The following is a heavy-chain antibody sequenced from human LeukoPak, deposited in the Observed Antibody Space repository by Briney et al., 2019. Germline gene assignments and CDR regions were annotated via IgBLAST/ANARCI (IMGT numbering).Heavy chain of an antibody. J-gene: IGHJ6*03. V-gene: IGHV4-59*01. CDR2: IFHTGST. CDR1: GASISSYY. Sequence: PSETLSLTCTVSGASISSYYWSWIRQPPGKGLEWIGYIFHTGSTNYNPSLKSRVTISVDTSKNQFSLKLSSVTAADTAVYYCARDRGESRGWDYYYYMDVWGKGTTVTISS. CDR3: ARDRGESRGWDYYYYMDV. D-gene: IGHD3-10*01.